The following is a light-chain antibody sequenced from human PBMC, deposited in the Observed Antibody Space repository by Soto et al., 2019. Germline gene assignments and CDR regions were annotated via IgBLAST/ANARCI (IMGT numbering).Light chain of an antibody. CDR2: EVS. CDR1: SNDIGGYNY. Sequence: QSALTQPPSASGCPGQSVTISCTGTSNDIGGYNYVSWYQQHPGKAPKLMIYEVSKRPSGVPDRFSGSKSGSTASLTVSGLQAEDEADYYCSSYAGSNIHYVFGTGTKLTVL. V-gene: IGLV2-8*01. CDR3: SSYAGSNIHYV. J-gene: IGLJ1*01.